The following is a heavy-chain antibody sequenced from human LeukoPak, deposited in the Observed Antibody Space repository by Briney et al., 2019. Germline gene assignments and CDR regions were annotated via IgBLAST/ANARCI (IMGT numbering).Heavy chain of an antibody. CDR3: ASNGHYSLDY. CDR2: IYYSGST. J-gene: IGHJ4*02. V-gene: IGHV4-39*07. D-gene: IGHD2-15*01. CDR1: GGSVSSSSYY. Sequence: SETLSLTCTVSGGSVSSSSYYWGWIRQPPGKGLEWIGSIYYSGSTYYNPSLKSRVTISVDTSKNQFSLKLSSVTAADTAVYYCASNGHYSLDYWGQGTLVTVSS.